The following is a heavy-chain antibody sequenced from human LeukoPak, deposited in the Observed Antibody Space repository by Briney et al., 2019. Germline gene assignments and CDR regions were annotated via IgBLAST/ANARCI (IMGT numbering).Heavy chain of an antibody. D-gene: IGHD3-22*01. CDR2: IIPIFGIA. CDR1: GGTFSSYA. Sequence: SVKVSCKVSGGTFSSYAISWVRQAPGQGLEWMGRIIPIFGIANYAQKFQGRVTITADKSTSTAYMELSSLRSEDTAVYYCARDQKNYDSSGYDPWGQGTLVTVSS. J-gene: IGHJ5*02. CDR3: ARDQKNYDSSGYDP. V-gene: IGHV1-69*04.